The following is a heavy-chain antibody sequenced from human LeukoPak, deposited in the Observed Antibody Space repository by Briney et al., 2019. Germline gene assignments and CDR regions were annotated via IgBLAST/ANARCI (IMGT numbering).Heavy chain of an antibody. J-gene: IGHJ3*02. D-gene: IGHD6-13*01. Sequence: SETLSLTCAVSGGSISSGSYSWSWIRQPPGKGLEWIGYIYYSGSTNYNPSLKSRVTISVDTSKNQFSLKLSSVTAADTAVYYCARGVNGYSSSWYGNDAFDIWGQGTMVTVSS. CDR2: IYYSGST. V-gene: IGHV4-61*01. CDR1: GGSISSGSYS. CDR3: ARGVNGYSSSWYGNDAFDI.